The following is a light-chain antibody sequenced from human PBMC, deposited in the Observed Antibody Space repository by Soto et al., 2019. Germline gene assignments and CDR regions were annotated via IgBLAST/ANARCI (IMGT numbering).Light chain of an antibody. CDR1: QPVNSY. V-gene: IGKV3-11*01. CDR2: DTS. Sequence: VLTRSPGTLSLSPGERATLSCRASQPVNSYLNWYQQQPGQSPRLLMSDTSHRATGTPARFSGSGSGTDFTLTISSLEPEDFGVYYCQQRSNWMITFGQGTRLEI. J-gene: IGKJ5*01. CDR3: QQRSNWMIT.